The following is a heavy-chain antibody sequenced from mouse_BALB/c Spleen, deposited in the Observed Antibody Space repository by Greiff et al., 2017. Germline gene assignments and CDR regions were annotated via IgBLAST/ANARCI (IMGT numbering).Heavy chain of an antibody. CDR2: ISSGGST. CDR1: GFTFSSYA. Sequence: EVKLMESGGGLVKPGGSLKLSCAASGFTFSSYAMSWVRQTPEKRLEWVASISSGGSTYYPDSVKGRFTISRDNARNILYLQMSSLRSEDTAMYYCARRGTTGDYYAMDYWGQGTSVTVSS. V-gene: IGHV5-6-5*01. J-gene: IGHJ4*01. D-gene: IGHD1-1*01. CDR3: ARRGTTGDYYAMDY.